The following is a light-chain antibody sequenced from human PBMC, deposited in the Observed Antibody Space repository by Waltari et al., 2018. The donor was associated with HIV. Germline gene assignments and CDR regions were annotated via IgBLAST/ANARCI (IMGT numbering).Light chain of an antibody. J-gene: IGLJ3*02. Sequence: QSVLTQPPSASGTPGQRVTISCSGSSLNIGSQTVNRYQPPPETAHKLHIDINNRHPPGLPDRFAGAKPVTRAVLDTGGPQSEVEAGYYCAAWDESLSGPGFGRGTKQTVL. CDR1: SLNIGSQT. CDR2: INN. V-gene: IGLV1-44*01. CDR3: AAWDESLSGPG.